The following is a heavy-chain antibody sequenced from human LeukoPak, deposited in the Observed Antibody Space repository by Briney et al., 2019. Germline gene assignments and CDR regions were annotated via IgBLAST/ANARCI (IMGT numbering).Heavy chain of an antibody. CDR2: INHSGST. CDR1: GGSMSSSTYY. V-gene: IGHV4-39*07. Sequence: PSETLSLTCTVSGGSMSSSTYYWGWIRQPPGKGLEWIGEINHSGSTNYNPSLKSRVTISVDTSKNQFSLKLSSVTAADTAVYYCARGPTYYDFWSGYYLDAFDIWGQGTMVTVSS. J-gene: IGHJ3*02. CDR3: ARGPTYYDFWSGYYLDAFDI. D-gene: IGHD3-3*01.